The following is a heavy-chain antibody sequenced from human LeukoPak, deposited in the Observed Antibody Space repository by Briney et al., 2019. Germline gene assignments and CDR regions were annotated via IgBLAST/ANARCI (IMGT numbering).Heavy chain of an antibody. CDR2: ISGTSTYI. CDR1: GFAFSSYS. J-gene: IGHJ4*02. CDR3: ARASLSEIIAAEAFFDS. D-gene: IGHD6-13*01. Sequence: PGGSLRLSCAASGFAFSSYSMHWVRQAPGKGLEWVSSISGTSTYIYFANSLKGRFSISRDNAKNSLYLQMNSLRAEDTAVYFCARASLSEIIAAEAFFDSWGQGTLVTVSS. V-gene: IGHV3-21*01.